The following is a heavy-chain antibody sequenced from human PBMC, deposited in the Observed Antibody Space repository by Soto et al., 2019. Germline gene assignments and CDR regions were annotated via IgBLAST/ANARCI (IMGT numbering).Heavy chain of an antibody. V-gene: IGHV1-18*04. CDR1: GYTFTSYG. CDR3: ARDITMVRGVIFYSYGMDV. D-gene: IGHD3-10*01. Sequence: ASVKVSCKASGYTFTSYGISWVRQAPGQGLEWMGWISAYNGNTNYAQKLQGRVTMTTDTSTSTAYMELRSLRSDDTAVYYCARDITMVRGVIFYSYGMDVWGQGTTVTVSS. CDR2: ISAYNGNT. J-gene: IGHJ6*02.